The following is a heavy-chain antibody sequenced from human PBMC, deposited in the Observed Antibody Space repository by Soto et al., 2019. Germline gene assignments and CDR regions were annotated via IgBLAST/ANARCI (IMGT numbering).Heavy chain of an antibody. CDR3: ARGLTVYSAVLHYYYGMDV. V-gene: IGHV3-30*03. D-gene: IGHD2-8*01. Sequence: QVLLVESGGGVVQPGRSLRISCAVSGFTFSSFGMHWVRQAPGKGLEWVAVISDDGGSKHYADSVKGRFTISRDNSNNTLYLQMDSLGPEDTAVYYCARGLTVYSAVLHYYYGMDVWGQGTTVAVSS. CDR1: GFTFSSFG. CDR2: ISDDGGSK. J-gene: IGHJ6*02.